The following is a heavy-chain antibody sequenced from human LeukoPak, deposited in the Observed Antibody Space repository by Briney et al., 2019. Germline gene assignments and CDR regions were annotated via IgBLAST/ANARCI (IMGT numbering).Heavy chain of an antibody. CDR3: ARDPRDTAFDY. CDR1: GFSFSNYA. V-gene: IGHV3-21*01. D-gene: IGHD5-18*01. CDR2: ISSSSSYI. J-gene: IGHJ4*02. Sequence: GGSLRLSCAASGFSFSNYAMHWVRQAPGKGLEWVSSISSSSSYIYYADSVKGRFTISRDNAKNSLYLQMNSLRAEDTAVYYCARDPRDTAFDYWGQGTLVTVSS.